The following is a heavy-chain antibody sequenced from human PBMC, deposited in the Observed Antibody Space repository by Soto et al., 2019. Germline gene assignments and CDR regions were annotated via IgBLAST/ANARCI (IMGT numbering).Heavy chain of an antibody. D-gene: IGHD3-10*01. Sequence: GASVKVSCKASGVTFSSHVITWVRQAPGQGLEWMGGIIPIFDTTNYAQKFQGRVTITADESTSTAYVDLSSLRPDDTAVYYCARAQTMHLGDAYDIWGQGTVVTVSS. CDR3: ARAQTMHLGDAYDI. CDR2: IIPIFDTT. V-gene: IGHV1-69*13. CDR1: GVTFSSHV. J-gene: IGHJ3*02.